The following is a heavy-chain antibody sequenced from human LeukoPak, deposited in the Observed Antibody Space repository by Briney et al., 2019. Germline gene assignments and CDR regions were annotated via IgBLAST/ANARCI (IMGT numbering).Heavy chain of an antibody. CDR2: IYYSGST. CDR1: GGSISSSSYY. V-gene: IGHV4-39*07. Sequence: SETLSLTCTVSGGSISSSSYYWGWIRQPPGKGLEWIGSIYYSGSTYYNPSLKSRVTISVDTSKNQFSLKLSSVTAADTAVYYCARAYTVTTPNWFDPWGQGTLVTVSS. J-gene: IGHJ5*02. D-gene: IGHD4-17*01. CDR3: ARAYTVTTPNWFDP.